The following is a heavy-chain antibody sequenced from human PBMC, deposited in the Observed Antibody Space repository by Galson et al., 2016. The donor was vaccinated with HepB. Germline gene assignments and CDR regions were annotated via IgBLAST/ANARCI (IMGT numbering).Heavy chain of an antibody. CDR3: AREIPEYIGLDYPDY. CDR2: IRSKTYGATP. V-gene: IGHV3-49*03. J-gene: IGHJ4*02. D-gene: IGHD5-12*01. Sequence: SLRLSCAASGFTFGDYAVSWFRQAPGKGLEWVSVIRSKTYGATPEYAASVKGRFSISRDDSRGIASLQMTSLKIEDTAVYYCAREIPEYIGLDYPDYWGQGTLVTVSS. CDR1: GFTFGDYA.